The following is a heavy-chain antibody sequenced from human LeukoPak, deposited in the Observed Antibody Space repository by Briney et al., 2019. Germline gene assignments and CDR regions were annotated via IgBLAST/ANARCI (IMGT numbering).Heavy chain of an antibody. J-gene: IGHJ5*02. Sequence: MPSETLSLTCAVYGGSFSGYYWSWIRQPPGKGLEWIGEINHSGSTNYNPSLKSRVTISVDTSKNQFSLKLTSVTAADTAVYFCARGGYYGSGNDFRFDPWGQGTLVTVSS. CDR3: ARGGYYGSGNDFRFDP. CDR1: GGSFSGYY. CDR2: INHSGST. D-gene: IGHD3-10*01. V-gene: IGHV4-34*01.